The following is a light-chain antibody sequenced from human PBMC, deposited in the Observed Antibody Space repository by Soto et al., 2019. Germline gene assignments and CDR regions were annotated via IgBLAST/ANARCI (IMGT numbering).Light chain of an antibody. CDR1: QSVSSSY. CDR2: GAS. Sequence: EIVLTQSPGTLSLSPGERATLSCRASQSVSSSYLAWYQQKPGQAPRLLIYGASSRDTGIPDRFSGSGSGTDFTLTISRLETEDFAVYYCHQYGSSPLTFGGGTKVEIK. J-gene: IGKJ4*01. V-gene: IGKV3-20*01. CDR3: HQYGSSPLT.